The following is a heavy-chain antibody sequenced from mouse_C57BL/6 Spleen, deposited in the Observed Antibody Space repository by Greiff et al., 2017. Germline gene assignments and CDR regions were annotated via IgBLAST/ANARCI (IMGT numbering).Heavy chain of an antibody. Sequence: DVKLVESEGGLVQPGSSMKLSCTASGFTFSDYYMAWVRQVPEKGLEWVANINYDGSSTYYLDSLKSRFIISRDNAKNILYLQMSSLKSEDTATYYCARERGHDYGRYFDVWGTGTTVTVSS. V-gene: IGHV5-16*01. D-gene: IGHD2-4*01. J-gene: IGHJ1*03. CDR3: ARERGHDYGRYFDV. CDR1: GFTFSDYY. CDR2: INYDGSST.